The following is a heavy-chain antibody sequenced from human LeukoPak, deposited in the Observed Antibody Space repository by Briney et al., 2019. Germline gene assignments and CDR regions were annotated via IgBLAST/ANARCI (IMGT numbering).Heavy chain of an antibody. V-gene: IGHV3-11*01. J-gene: IGHJ5*02. Sequence: GGSLRLSCAASGFTFSDYYMTWIRQAPGKGLEWISYISSSGNTISYADSVKGRFTISRDNAKNSLSPQMNSLRVEDTAVYYCARVRGKVDPWGQGTLVTVSS. CDR3: ARVRGKVDP. CDR2: ISSSGNTI. CDR1: GFTFSDYY.